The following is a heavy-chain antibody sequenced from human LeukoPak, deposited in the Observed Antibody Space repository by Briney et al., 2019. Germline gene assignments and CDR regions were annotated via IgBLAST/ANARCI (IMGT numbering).Heavy chain of an antibody. CDR2: MNPNSGNT. CDR1: GYTFTSYD. D-gene: IGHD6-6*01. V-gene: IGHV1-8*03. J-gene: IGHJ5*02. Sequence: ASVKVSCKASGYTFTSYDINWVRQATGQGLEWMGWMNPNSGNTGYAQKFQGRVTITRNTSISTAYMELSSLRSEDTAVYYCARDRIAAQYWFDPWGQGTLVTVSS. CDR3: ARDRIAAQYWFDP.